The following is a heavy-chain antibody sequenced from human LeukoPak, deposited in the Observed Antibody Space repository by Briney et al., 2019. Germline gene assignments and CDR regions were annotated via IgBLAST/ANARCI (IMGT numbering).Heavy chain of an antibody. CDR1: GGSFSGYY. CDR3: ARVGGGVGATLIFDY. D-gene: IGHD1-26*01. Sequence: KPSETLSLTCAVYGGSFSGYYWSWIRQPPGKGLEWIGEINHSGSTNYNPSLKSRVTISVDTSKNQFSLKLSSVTAADTAVYYCARVGGGVGATLIFDYWGQGTLVTVSS. CDR2: INHSGST. J-gene: IGHJ4*02. V-gene: IGHV4-34*01.